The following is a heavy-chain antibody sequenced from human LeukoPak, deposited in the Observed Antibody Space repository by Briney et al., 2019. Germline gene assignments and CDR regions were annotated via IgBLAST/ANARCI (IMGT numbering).Heavy chain of an antibody. D-gene: IGHD5-18*01. Sequence: SGGSLRLSCAASGFTFSSYGMHWVRQAPGKGLEWVAVISYDGSNKYYADSVKGRFTISRDNSKNTLYLQMNSLRAEDTAVYYCAKDLGVSYGYWGQGTLVTVSS. CDR2: ISYDGSNK. V-gene: IGHV3-30*18. J-gene: IGHJ4*02. CDR3: AKDLGVSYGY. CDR1: GFTFSSYG.